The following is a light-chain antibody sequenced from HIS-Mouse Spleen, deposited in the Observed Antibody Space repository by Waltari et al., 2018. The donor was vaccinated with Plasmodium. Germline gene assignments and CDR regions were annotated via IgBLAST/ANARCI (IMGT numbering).Light chain of an antibody. J-gene: IGKJ2*01. CDR2: RAS. Sequence: DIVMTQSTDSLAVSLGERATINCKSSPSVLYSSNNKNYFAWYQQQPGQPPKPPIYRASTRESGVPDRFSGSGSGTDFTLTISSLQAEDVAVYYCQQYYSTPYTFGQGTKLEIK. V-gene: IGKV4-1*01. CDR1: PSVLYSSNNKNY. CDR3: QQYYSTPYT.